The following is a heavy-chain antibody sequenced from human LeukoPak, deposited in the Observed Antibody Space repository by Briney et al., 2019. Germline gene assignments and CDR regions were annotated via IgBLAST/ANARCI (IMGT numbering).Heavy chain of an antibody. CDR3: ARVKYYGSGSYQRLFDY. CDR2: IKEDGSEK. CDR1: GFTFSNYW. Sequence: PGESLRLSCAASGFTFSNYWMSWVRQGPGKGLEWVANIKEDGSEKHYVDSVKGRFTISRDNAKNSLYLQMGSLRAEDTAVYYCARVKYYGSGSYQRLFDYWGQGTLVTVSS. D-gene: IGHD3-10*01. V-gene: IGHV3-7*01. J-gene: IGHJ4*02.